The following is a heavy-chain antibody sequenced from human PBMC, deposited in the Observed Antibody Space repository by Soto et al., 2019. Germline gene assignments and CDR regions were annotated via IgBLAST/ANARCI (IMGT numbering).Heavy chain of an antibody. CDR2: ISSSSSTI. D-gene: IGHD1-7*01. CDR1: GFTFSSYS. V-gene: IGHV3-48*02. J-gene: IGHJ4*02. Sequence: PGGSLRLSCAASGFTFSSYSMNWVRQAPGKGLGWVSYISSSSSTIYYADSVKGRFTISRDNAKNSLYLQMNSLRDEDTAVYYCARDPGTGTKKTHPYYFDYWGQGTLVTVSS. CDR3: ARDPGTGTKKTHPYYFDY.